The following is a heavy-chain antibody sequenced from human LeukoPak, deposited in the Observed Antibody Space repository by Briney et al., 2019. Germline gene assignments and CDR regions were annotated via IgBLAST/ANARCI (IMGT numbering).Heavy chain of an antibody. V-gene: IGHV3-30*03. CDR3: ARDSGFSGTQRGAY. Sequence: PGRSLRLSCAASGFTFNNYGMHWVRQAPGKGLEWVAVISYDGSNKYYADSVKGRFTISRDNSKNTLYLQMNSLRAEDTAFYYCARDSGFSGTQRGAYWGQGTLVTVSS. CDR2: ISYDGSNK. CDR1: GFTFNNYG. D-gene: IGHD1-26*01. J-gene: IGHJ4*02.